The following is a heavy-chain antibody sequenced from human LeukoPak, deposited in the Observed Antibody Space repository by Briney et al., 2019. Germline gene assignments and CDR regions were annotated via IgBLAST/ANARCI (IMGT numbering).Heavy chain of an antibody. CDR3: ANMLTVEEY. CDR1: GFTFSSYG. V-gene: IGHV3-30*18. J-gene: IGHJ4*02. D-gene: IGHD7-27*01. Sequence: GRPLRLSCAASGFTFSSYGMHWVRQAPGKGLEWVAVISYDGSNKYYADSVKGRFTISRDNSKNTLYLQMNSLRAEDTAVYYCANMLTVEEYWGQGTLVTVSS. CDR2: ISYDGSNK.